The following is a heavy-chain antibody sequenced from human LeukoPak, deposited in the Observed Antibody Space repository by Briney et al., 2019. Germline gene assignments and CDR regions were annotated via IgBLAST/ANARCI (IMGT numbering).Heavy chain of an antibody. J-gene: IGHJ4*02. CDR1: GFTFSSHE. Sequence: PGGSLRLSCADYGFTFSSHEMNWVRQAPGKGLEWPSYISGGGSKIYYADSVQGRFTISRDNAKNSLYLQLNSLRAEDTAVYYCAREGVQGAPRGGYFDYWGQGSLVTVSS. V-gene: IGHV3-48*03. D-gene: IGHD3-10*01. CDR2: ISGGGSKI. CDR3: AREGVQGAPRGGYFDY.